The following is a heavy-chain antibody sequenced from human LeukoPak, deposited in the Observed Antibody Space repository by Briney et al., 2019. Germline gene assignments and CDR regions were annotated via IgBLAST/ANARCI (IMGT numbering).Heavy chain of an antibody. CDR1: GYSISSGYY. J-gene: IGHJ4*02. V-gene: IGHV4-38-2*02. D-gene: IGHD4-17*01. CDR2: IYHSGST. Sequence: SETLSLTCTVSGYSISSGYYWGWIRQPPGKGLEWIGEIYHSGSTNYNPSLKTRVTISVDKSKNQFSLKLSSVTAADTAVYYCARASHDYGDYSHFDYWGQGTLVTVSS. CDR3: ARASHDYGDYSHFDY.